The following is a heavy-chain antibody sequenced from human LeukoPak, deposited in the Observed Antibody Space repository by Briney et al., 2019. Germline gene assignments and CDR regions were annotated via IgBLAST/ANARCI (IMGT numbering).Heavy chain of an antibody. CDR1: GYTFTSYD. D-gene: IGHD2-8*01. CDR2: MNPDSGNS. CDR3: TRARYCTTINCHPNDY. Sequence: ASVKVSCKASGYTFTSYDIDWVRQAAGQGLERMGWMNPDSGNSGPAQKFQGRLTLTRDTSISTAYMELSSLTSEDTAVYYCTRARYCTTINCHPNDYWGQGTLVTVAS. J-gene: IGHJ4*02. V-gene: IGHV1-8*01.